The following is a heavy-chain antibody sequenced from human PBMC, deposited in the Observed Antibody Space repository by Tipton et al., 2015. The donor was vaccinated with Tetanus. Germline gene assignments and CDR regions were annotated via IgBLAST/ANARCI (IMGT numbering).Heavy chain of an antibody. V-gene: IGHV4-31*03. D-gene: IGHD2-21*01. CDR2: VYNSGNT. Sequence: TLSLTCTVSGGSVNSGGYYWTWIRLHPRKGLEYIGYVYNSGNTYYKPSLERRVTISIDISTNQFSLSLTSVTAADTALYYCAREVYNGGFYSGVDSWGQGTLVTVSS. CDR3: AREVYNGGFYSGVDS. CDR1: GGSVNSGGYY. J-gene: IGHJ4*02.